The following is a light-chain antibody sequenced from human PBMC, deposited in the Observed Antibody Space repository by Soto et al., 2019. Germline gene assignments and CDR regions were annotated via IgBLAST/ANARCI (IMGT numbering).Light chain of an antibody. Sequence: QSVLTQPTSVSGAPGQEVTISCTGSSSNIGVTYDVHWYQQLPGAAPKLLIFVNTNRPSGVPDRCSGSKSGTSASLAITGLLADDEADYYCQTYDTAMRAWVFGGGTKLTVL. CDR2: VNT. J-gene: IGLJ3*02. CDR3: QTYDTAMRAWV. V-gene: IGLV1-40*01. CDR1: SSNIGVTYD.